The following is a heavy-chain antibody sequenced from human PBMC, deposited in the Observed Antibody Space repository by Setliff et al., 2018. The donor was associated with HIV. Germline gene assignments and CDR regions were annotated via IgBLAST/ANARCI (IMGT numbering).Heavy chain of an antibody. CDR3: ARHPPNLDWLDP. J-gene: IGHJ5*02. CDR2: IHFSGST. V-gene: IGHV4-39*01. Sequence: ETLSLTCVVSGYSISSSTYYWGWIRQPPGKGLEWIGNIHFSGSTYYNSSLQSRVTISVDTSKNQFSLKVNSVTAADTAVYYCARHPPNLDWLDPWGQGTLVTVSS. CDR1: GYSISSSTYY.